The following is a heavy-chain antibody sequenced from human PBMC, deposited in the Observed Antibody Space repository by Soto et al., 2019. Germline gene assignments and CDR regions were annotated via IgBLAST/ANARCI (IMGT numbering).Heavy chain of an antibody. CDR2: ITGSGAVT. D-gene: IGHD4-17*01. Sequence: EVQFLESGGGVVRPGGSLRLSCVASGLSFASYAMTWVRQSSGKGLEWVACITGSGAVTSYTDSVRGRFIISRDNSKNTLYLQVDSLRADDTAVYYCGKDPNGDYFGAFDFWGHGTTVIVSS. CDR1: GLSFASYA. V-gene: IGHV3-23*01. CDR3: GKDPNGDYFGAFDF. J-gene: IGHJ3*01.